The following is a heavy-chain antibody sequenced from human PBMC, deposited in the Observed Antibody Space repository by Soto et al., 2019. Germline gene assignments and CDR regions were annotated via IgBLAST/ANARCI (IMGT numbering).Heavy chain of an antibody. CDR1: GFSFSSYH. V-gene: IGHV3-53*01. CDR2: IDSDAKT. D-gene: IGHD5-18*01. CDR3: ARDGYSFALNF. Sequence: PGGSLRLSCAASGFSFSSYHMSLVRQAPGKGLEWVSGIDSDAKTFYADSVNGRFIISRDNYENTLFLQLNSLRAEATAVYFCARDGYSFALNFWAPGTLVTVSS. J-gene: IGHJ4*02.